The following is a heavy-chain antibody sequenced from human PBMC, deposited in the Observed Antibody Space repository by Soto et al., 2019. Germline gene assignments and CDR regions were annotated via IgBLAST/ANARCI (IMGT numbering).Heavy chain of an antibody. J-gene: IGHJ4*02. D-gene: IGHD3-10*01. V-gene: IGHV3-23*01. CDR3: ARFGSGIPFEAY. CDR2: ISGSGGST. CDR1: GFTFSSYA. Sequence: PGGSLRLSCAASGFTFSSYAMSWVRQAPGKGLEWVSAISGSGGSTYYADSVKGRFTISRDNSKNTLYLQMNSLRAEDTAAYYCARFGSGIPFEAYGGQGTLLTVSS.